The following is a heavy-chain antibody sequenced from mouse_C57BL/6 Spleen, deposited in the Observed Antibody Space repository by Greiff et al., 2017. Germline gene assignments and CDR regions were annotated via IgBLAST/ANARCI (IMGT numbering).Heavy chain of an antibody. CDR2: IYPGDGDT. D-gene: IGHD1-1*01. CDR3: ASYYYGSSSHWYFDV. CDR1: GYAFSSSW. Sequence: QVQLQQSGPELVKPGASVKISCKASGYAFSSSWMNWVKQRPGKGLEWIGRIYPGDGDTNYNGKFKGKATLTADKSSSTAYMQLSSLTSEDSAVYVCASYYYGSSSHWYFDVWGTGTTVTVSS. V-gene: IGHV1-82*01. J-gene: IGHJ1*03.